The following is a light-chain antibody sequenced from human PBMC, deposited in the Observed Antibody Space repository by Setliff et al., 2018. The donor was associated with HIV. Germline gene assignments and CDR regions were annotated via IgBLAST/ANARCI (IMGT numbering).Light chain of an antibody. V-gene: IGLV2-14*01. J-gene: IGLJ1*01. CDR3: SSYTSTSTLCV. CDR1: RSDVGGYDY. Sequence: LTQPASVSGSPGQSITISCTGTRSDVGGYDYVSWYQQHPDKAPKLMIYEVSNRPAGVSNRFSGSKSGNTASLTISGLQAEDEADYYCSSYTSTSTLCVFGTGTKVTVL. CDR2: EVS.